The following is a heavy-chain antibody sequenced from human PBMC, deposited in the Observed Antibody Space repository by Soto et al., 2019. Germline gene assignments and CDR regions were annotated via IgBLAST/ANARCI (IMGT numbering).Heavy chain of an antibody. V-gene: IGHV4-34*01. J-gene: IGHJ6*02. CDR3: ARFGATNYYYYYYGMDV. Sequence: ASETLSLTCAVYGGSFSGYYSSWIRQPPGKGLEWIGEINHSGSTNYNPSLKSRVTISVDTSKNQFSLKLSSVTAADTAVYYCARFGATNYYYYYYGMDVWGQGTTVTVSS. CDR2: INHSGST. D-gene: IGHD3-10*01. CDR1: GGSFSGYY.